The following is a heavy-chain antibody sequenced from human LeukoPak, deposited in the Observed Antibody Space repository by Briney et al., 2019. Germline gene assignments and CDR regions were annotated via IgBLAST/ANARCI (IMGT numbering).Heavy chain of an antibody. D-gene: IGHD3-22*01. J-gene: IGHJ4*02. CDR1: GGSISSGSYY. Sequence: PSETLSLTCTVSGGSISSGSYYWSWIRQPAGKGLEWIGRIYTSGSTNYNPSLKSRVTISVDTSKNQFSLKLSSVTAADTAVYYCARVVDYDSSGYYYVPFDYWGQGTLVTVSS. CDR3: ARVVDYDSSGYYYVPFDY. V-gene: IGHV4-61*02. CDR2: IYTSGST.